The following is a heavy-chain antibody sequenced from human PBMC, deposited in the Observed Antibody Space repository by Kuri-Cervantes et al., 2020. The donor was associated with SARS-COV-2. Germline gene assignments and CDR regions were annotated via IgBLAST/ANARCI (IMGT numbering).Heavy chain of an antibody. J-gene: IGHJ4*02. CDR1: GYSISSGHC. D-gene: IGHD6-6*01. Sequence: SETLSLTCSVSGYSISSGHCWGWIRQPAGKGLEWIGRIYTSGSTNYNPSLKSRVTISVDTSKNQFSLKLSSVTAADTAVYYCARVGIAARWYFDYWGQGTLVTVSS. CDR3: ARVGIAARWYFDY. CDR2: IYTSGST. V-gene: IGHV4-61*02.